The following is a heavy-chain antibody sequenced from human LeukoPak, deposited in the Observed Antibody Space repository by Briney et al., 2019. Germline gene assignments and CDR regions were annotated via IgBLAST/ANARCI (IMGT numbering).Heavy chain of an antibody. CDR3: ASVYDFLRGDY. CDR2: ISSSSSYI. J-gene: IGHJ4*02. Sequence: GGSLRLSCAASGFTFSSYSMNWVRQAPGKELEWVSSISSSSSYIYYADSVKGRFTISRDNAKNSLYLQMNSLRAEDTAVYYCASVYDFLRGDYWGQGTLVTVSS. D-gene: IGHD3-3*01. V-gene: IGHV3-21*01. CDR1: GFTFSSYS.